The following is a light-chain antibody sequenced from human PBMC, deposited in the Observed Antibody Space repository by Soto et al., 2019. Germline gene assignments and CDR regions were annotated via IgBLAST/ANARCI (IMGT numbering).Light chain of an antibody. CDR3: NSHERSNIRV. CDR1: SSDVGGYNY. Sequence: QSALTQPASVSGSPGQSITISCTGTSSDVGGYNYVSWFQQHSGKAPKLMIYEVRRRPSGVSDRFTGSTSGNTASLTISGLQADDEADYYCNSHERSNIRVFGGETKLTV. CDR2: EVR. V-gene: IGLV2-14*01. J-gene: IGLJ3*02.